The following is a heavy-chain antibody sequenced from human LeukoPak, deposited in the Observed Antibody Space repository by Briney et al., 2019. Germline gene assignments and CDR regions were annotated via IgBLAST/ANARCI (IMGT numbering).Heavy chain of an antibody. V-gene: IGHV3-53*01. Sequence: TGGSLRLSCTVSGFTVSSNSMSWVRQAPGKGLEWVSFIYSDNTHYSDSVKGRFTISRDNSKNTLYLQMNSLRAEDTAVYYCARFPGGAEYRHYYYMDVWGKGTTVTVSS. CDR1: GFTVSSNS. CDR3: ARFPGGAEYRHYYYMDV. CDR2: IYSDNT. D-gene: IGHD1-14*01. J-gene: IGHJ6*03.